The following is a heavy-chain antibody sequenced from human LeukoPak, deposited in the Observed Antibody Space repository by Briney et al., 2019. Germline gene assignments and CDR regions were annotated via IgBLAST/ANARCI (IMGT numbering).Heavy chain of an antibody. Sequence: PSETLSLTCTVSGGSISSSSYYWGWIRQPPGKGLEWIGSIYYSGSTYYNPSLKSRVTISVDTSKNQFSLKLSSVTAADTAVYCCARHQAAWVGFYFDYWGQGTLVTVSS. V-gene: IGHV4-39*01. D-gene: IGHD6-25*01. J-gene: IGHJ4*02. CDR2: IYYSGST. CDR1: GGSISSSSYY. CDR3: ARHQAAWVGFYFDY.